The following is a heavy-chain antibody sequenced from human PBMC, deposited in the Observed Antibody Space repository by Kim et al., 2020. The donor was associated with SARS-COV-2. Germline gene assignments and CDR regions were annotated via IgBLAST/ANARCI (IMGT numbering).Heavy chain of an antibody. V-gene: IGHV4-61*02. D-gene: IGHD3-22*01. CDR2: IYTSGST. Sequence: SETLSLTCTVSGGSISSGSYYWSWIRQPAGKGLEWIGRIYTSGSTNYNPSLKSRVTISVDTSKNQFSLKLSSVTAADTAVYYCARVPFYYDSSGGYGAFDIWGQGTMVTVSS. CDR1: GGSISSGSYY. J-gene: IGHJ3*02. CDR3: ARVPFYYDSSGGYGAFDI.